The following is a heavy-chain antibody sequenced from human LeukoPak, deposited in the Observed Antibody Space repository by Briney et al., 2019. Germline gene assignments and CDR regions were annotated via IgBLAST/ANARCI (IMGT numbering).Heavy chain of an antibody. D-gene: IGHD6-13*01. J-gene: IGHJ4*02. CDR1: GDSISSSSYY. V-gene: IGHV4-39*01. CDR2: IFHSGST. CDR3: ARSWFSTGPADY. Sequence: SETLSLTCTVPGDSISSSSYYWGWIRQPPGKGLEWIGSIFHSGSTYYNPSLKSRVTISVDTSKNQFSLKLTSVTAADTAVYYCARSWFSTGPADYWGQGTLVTVSS.